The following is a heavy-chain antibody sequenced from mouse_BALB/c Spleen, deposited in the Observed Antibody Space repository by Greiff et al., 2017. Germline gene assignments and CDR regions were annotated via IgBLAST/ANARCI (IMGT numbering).Heavy chain of an antibody. Sequence: QVQLKESGPGLVAPSQSLSITCTVSGFSLTSYGVHWVRQPPGKGLEWLGVIWAGGSTNYNSALMSRLSISKDNSKSQVFLKMNSLQTDDTAMYYCARDDDYDQYYFDYWGQGTTLTVSS. D-gene: IGHD2-4*01. J-gene: IGHJ2*01. V-gene: IGHV2-9*02. CDR2: IWAGGST. CDR3: ARDDDYDQYYFDY. CDR1: GFSLTSYG.